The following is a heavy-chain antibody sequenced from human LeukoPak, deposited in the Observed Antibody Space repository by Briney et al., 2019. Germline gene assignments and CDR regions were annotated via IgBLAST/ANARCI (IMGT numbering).Heavy chain of an antibody. CDR2: IKQDGSDK. CDR1: GFTFSTYW. V-gene: IGHV3-7*01. D-gene: IGHD1-1*01. Sequence: QSGGSLRLSCAASGFTFSTYWMSWVRQAPGKGLEWVANIKQDGSDKFYADSMKGRFTISRDNAKNSVYLQMDSLRAEDTAVYYCARVPSGTLNLDPYFDYWGQGTLVTVSS. CDR3: ARVPSGTLNLDPYFDY. J-gene: IGHJ4*02.